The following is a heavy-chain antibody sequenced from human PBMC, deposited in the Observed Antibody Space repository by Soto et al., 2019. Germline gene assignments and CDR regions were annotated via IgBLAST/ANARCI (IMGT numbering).Heavy chain of an antibody. CDR3: ARGLWEYAIHEHWFDP. D-gene: IGHD2-8*01. Sequence: QVQLQQWGTGLLKPSETLSLTCAVYGGSFSAAYWTWIRQPPGKGLEWIGEINESGSSNYNPSLKSRVSISIDTSKNQFSLKLRSVTAADTAVYYCARGLWEYAIHEHWFDPWGQGNLVTVSS. CDR2: INESGSS. V-gene: IGHV4-34*01. CDR1: GGSFSAAY. J-gene: IGHJ5*02.